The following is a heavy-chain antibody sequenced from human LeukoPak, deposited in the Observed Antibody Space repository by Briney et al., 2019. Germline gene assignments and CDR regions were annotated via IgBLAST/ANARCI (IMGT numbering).Heavy chain of an antibody. Sequence: GASVKVSCKVSRYTLTELSMHWVRQAPGKGLEWMGGFDPEDGETIYAQKFQGRVTMTEDTSTDTAYMELSSLRSEDTAVYYCATIPVADFWSGYGYWGQGTLVTVSS. D-gene: IGHD3-3*01. CDR2: FDPEDGET. V-gene: IGHV1-24*01. CDR3: ATIPVADFWSGYGY. CDR1: RYTLTELS. J-gene: IGHJ4*02.